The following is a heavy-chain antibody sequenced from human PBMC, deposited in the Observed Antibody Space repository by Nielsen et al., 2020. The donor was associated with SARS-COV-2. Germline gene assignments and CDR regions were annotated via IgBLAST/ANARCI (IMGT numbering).Heavy chain of an antibody. Sequence: GESLKISCAVSGFTLTSYSMNWVRQAPGEGLEWVSSISATGNFIFYADSVRGRFTISRDSAKTSLYLQMNSLRAEDTAVYYCARGSNYGYNWFDPWGQGTLVTVSS. J-gene: IGHJ5*02. CDR2: ISATGNFI. V-gene: IGHV3-21*01. CDR3: ARGSNYGYNWFDP. D-gene: IGHD3-10*01. CDR1: GFTLTSYS.